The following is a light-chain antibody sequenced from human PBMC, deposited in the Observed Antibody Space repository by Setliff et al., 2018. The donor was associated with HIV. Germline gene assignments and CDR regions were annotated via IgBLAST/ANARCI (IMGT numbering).Light chain of an antibody. CDR2: EVS. CDR3: SSNTRSRTRV. V-gene: IGLV2-14*01. Sequence: QSVLTQPASVSGSPGQSTTISCTGTSSDVGGYNYVSWYQQHPGKVPKLIIYEVSNRPSGVSNRFSGSKSDNTASLTISGLQAEDEADYYCSSNTRSRTRVFGTGTKVTVL. CDR1: SSDVGGYNY. J-gene: IGLJ1*01.